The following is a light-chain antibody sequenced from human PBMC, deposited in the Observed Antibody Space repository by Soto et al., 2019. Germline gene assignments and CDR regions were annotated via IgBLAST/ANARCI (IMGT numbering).Light chain of an antibody. CDR3: QSYDSSLRV. CDR2: EGS. J-gene: IGLJ2*01. CDR1: SSDVGSYNL. Sequence: QSVLTQPASVSGSPGQSITISCTGTSSDVGSYNLVSWYQQHPGKAPKLMIYEGSKRPSGVSDRFSGSTSGYSASLVITGLQAEDEADYYCQSYDSSLRVFGGGTKVTVL. V-gene: IGLV2-14*02.